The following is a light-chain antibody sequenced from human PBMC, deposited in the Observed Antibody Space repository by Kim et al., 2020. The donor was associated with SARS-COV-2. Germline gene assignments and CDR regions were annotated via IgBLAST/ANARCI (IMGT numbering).Light chain of an antibody. Sequence: GQRVTISCSGSSSNIGSNSVNWYQPLPGSAPKFLIYRKNQRPSGVPDRFSGSKSGTSASLAISGLRSEDEADYYCAAWDGSLSGVVFGGGTKLTVL. CDR1: SSNIGSNS. CDR3: AAWDGSLSGVV. J-gene: IGLJ2*01. CDR2: RKN. V-gene: IGLV1-47*01.